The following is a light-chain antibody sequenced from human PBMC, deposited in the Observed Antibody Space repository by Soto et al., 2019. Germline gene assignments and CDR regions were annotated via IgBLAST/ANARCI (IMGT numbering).Light chain of an antibody. V-gene: IGKV3-20*01. Sequence: EIVMTQSPATVSVSPGERATLSCRASQSVSNYLAWYQQKPGQAPRLLIYGASNRATGIPDRFSGSGSGTDFTLTISRLEPEDFAVYYCQQYGSSGTFGQGTKVDIK. CDR3: QQYGSSGT. CDR1: QSVSNY. CDR2: GAS. J-gene: IGKJ1*01.